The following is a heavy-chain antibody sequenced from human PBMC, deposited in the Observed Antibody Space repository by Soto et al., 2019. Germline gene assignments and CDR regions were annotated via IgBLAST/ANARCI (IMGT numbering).Heavy chain of an antibody. D-gene: IGHD6-6*01. J-gene: IGHJ6*02. Sequence: SETLSLTCAVYGGSFSGYYWSWIRQPPGKGLEWIGEINHSGSTNYNPSLKSRVTISVDTSKNQFSLKLGSVTAADTAVYYCARLGGLAGGYYYYYGMDVWGQGTTVTVSS. CDR2: INHSGST. CDR1: GGSFSGYY. V-gene: IGHV4-34*01. CDR3: ARLGGLAGGYYYYYGMDV.